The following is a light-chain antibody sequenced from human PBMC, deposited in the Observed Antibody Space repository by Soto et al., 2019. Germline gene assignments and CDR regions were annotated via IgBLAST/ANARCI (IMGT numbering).Light chain of an antibody. V-gene: IGKV1-39*01. CDR3: QQSYSTPYT. CDR2: AAS. CDR1: QIISSY. J-gene: IGKJ2*01. Sequence: DIQMTQSPSSMSASVGDRVTITCRASQIISSYLNWYQQKPGKAPKLLIYAASSLQSGVPSRFSGSGSGTDFTLTISSLQPEDFATYYCQQSYSTPYTFGQGTKLEIK.